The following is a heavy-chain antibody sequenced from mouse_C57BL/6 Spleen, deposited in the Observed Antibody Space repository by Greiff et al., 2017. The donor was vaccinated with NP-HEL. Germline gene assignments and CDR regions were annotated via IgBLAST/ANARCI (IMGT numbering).Heavy chain of an antibody. CDR3: ASPLYYGSSHWYLDV. V-gene: IGHV1-85*01. Sequence: VQLQESGPELVKPGASVKLSCKASGYTFTSYDINWVKQRPGPGLEWIGWIYPRDGSTKYNEKFKGKAPLTVDTSSSTAYMALHSLTSEDSAVDFCASPLYYGSSHWYLDVWGTGTTGTVSS. CDR1: GYTFTSYD. J-gene: IGHJ1*03. D-gene: IGHD1-1*01. CDR2: IYPRDGST.